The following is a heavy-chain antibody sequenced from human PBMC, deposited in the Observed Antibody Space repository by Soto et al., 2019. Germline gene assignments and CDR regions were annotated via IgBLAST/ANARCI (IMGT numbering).Heavy chain of an antibody. CDR2: INAGNGHT. D-gene: IGHD4-17*01. V-gene: IGHV1-3*01. CDR1: KYTFTNYA. J-gene: IGHJ6*02. CDR3: ARDTAPSYV. Sequence: ASVKVSCKASKYTFTNYAIHWVRQAPGQRLEWMGWINAGNGHTKYSQKFQARVTITRDTSASTAYMELSSLRSEDTAVYYCARDTAPSYVWGQGTTVTVSS.